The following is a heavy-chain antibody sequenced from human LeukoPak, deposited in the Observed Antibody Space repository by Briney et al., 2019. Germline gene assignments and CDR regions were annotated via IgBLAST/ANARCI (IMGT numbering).Heavy chain of an antibody. CDR3: ASGFSSSPYFDY. V-gene: IGHV3-21*01. CDR2: ITGSSSYI. D-gene: IGHD6-6*01. J-gene: IGHJ4*02. Sequence: TGGSLRLSCAASGFTFSTYYMNWVRQAPGKGLEWVSFITGSSSYIYYTDSVEGRFTISRDNAKNSLFLQMNSLRDEDTAVYYCASGFSSSPYFDYWGQGTLVTVSS. CDR1: GFTFSTYY.